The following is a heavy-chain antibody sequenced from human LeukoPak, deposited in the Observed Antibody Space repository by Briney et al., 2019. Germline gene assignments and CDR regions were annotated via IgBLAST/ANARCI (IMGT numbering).Heavy chain of an antibody. Sequence: SETLPLTCAVYGGSFSGYCWSWIRQPPGKGLEWIGYICYSGTTNYNPSLKSRVTISVDRSKNQFSLKLISVTAADTAVYYCARHSPRRIAVAGTTWWFDPWGQGTLVTVSS. J-gene: IGHJ5*01. V-gene: IGHV4-59*08. CDR1: GGSFSGYC. CDR2: ICYSGTT. CDR3: ARHSPRRIAVAGTTWWFDP. D-gene: IGHD6-19*01.